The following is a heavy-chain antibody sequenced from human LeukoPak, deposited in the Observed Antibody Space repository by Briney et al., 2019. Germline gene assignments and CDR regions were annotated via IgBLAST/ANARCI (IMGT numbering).Heavy chain of an antibody. J-gene: IGHJ4*02. D-gene: IGHD6-6*01. V-gene: IGHV4-34*01. Sequence: PSETLSLTCAVYGGSFSGYYWSWIRQPPGKGLEWIGEINHSGSTNYNPSLKSRVTISADTSKNQFSLKLSSVTAADTAVYYCARVRRAARSDYWGQGTLVTVSS. CDR1: GGSFSGYY. CDR3: ARVRRAARSDY. CDR2: INHSGST.